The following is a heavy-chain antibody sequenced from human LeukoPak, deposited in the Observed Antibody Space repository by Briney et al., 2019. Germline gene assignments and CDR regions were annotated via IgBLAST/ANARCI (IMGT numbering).Heavy chain of an antibody. Sequence: SETLSLTCTVPGGSISSGDYYWSWIRQPPGKGLEWIGYIYYSGSTYYNPSLKSRVTISVDTSKNQFSLKLSSVTAADTAVYYCAREWELHAFDIWGQGTMVTVSS. V-gene: IGHV4-30-4*01. J-gene: IGHJ3*02. CDR3: AREWELHAFDI. D-gene: IGHD1-26*01. CDR1: GGSISSGDYY. CDR2: IYYSGST.